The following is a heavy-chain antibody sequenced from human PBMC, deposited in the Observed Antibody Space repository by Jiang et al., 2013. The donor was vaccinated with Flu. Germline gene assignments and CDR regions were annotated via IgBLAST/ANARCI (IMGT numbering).Heavy chain of an antibody. CDR3: ARDSTVTNRGSWFDP. V-gene: IGHV4-61*02. J-gene: IGHJ5*02. Sequence: GPGLVKPSQTLSLTCTVSGGSISSGSYYWSWIRQPAGKGLEWIGRIYTSGSTNYNPSLKSRVTISVDTSKNQFSLKLSSVTAADTAVYYCARDSTVTNRGSWFDPWGQGTLVTVSS. CDR2: IYTSGST. D-gene: IGHD4-17*01. CDR1: GGSISSGSYY.